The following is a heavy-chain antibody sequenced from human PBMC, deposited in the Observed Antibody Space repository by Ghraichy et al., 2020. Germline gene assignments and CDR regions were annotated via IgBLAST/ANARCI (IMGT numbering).Heavy chain of an antibody. Sequence: SVKVSCKASGGTFSSYAISWVRQAPGQGLEWMGGIIPIFGTANYAQKFQGRVTITADESTSTAYMELSSLRSEDTAVYYCARYSGATNDAFDIWGQGTMVTVSS. CDR3: ARYSGATNDAFDI. CDR1: GGTFSSYA. CDR2: IIPIFGTA. D-gene: IGHD1-26*01. J-gene: IGHJ3*02. V-gene: IGHV1-69*13.